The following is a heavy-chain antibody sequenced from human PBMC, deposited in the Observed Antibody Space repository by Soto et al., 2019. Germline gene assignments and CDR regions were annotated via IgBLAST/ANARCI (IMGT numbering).Heavy chain of an antibody. CDR3: ARSYSSGWEFDY. CDR1: GFTFGDYA. J-gene: IGHJ4*02. Sequence: SLRLSCTASGFTFGDYAMSWIRQAPGKGLEWVSYISSTGRTIYYADSVKGRFTVSRDNAQNSLSLKLNSLRVEDTAVYYCARSYSSGWEFDYWGQGTQVTVSS. D-gene: IGHD6-19*01. V-gene: IGHV3-11*01. CDR2: ISSTGRTI.